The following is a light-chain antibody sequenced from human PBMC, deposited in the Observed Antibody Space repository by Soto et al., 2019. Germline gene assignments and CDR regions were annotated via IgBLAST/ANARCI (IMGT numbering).Light chain of an antibody. V-gene: IGLV4-69*01. CDR1: SGHSSYA. CDR3: QTWGTGIPWV. Sequence: QLVLTQSPSASASLGASVKLTCTLSSGHSSYAIAWHQQQPEKGPRYLMKLNSDGSHSKGDGIPDRLPGSSSGAERYLTISSLQSEDEADYYCQTWGTGIPWVFGGGTKVTVL. CDR2: LNSDGSH. J-gene: IGLJ3*02.